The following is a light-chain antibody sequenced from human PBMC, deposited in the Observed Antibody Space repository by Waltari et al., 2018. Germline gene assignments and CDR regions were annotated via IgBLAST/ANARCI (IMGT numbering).Light chain of an antibody. CDR2: DVD. CDR1: SSDIGSYNF. CDR3: SSYRISGAPYV. J-gene: IGLJ1*01. Sequence: QSALTPPASVSGSPGQSITIPRAGTSSDIGSYNFASWYLQHPGKAPKLILFDVDKRPSGISTRFSGFKSGNTASLTISGLQADDEADYYCSSYRISGAPYVFGTGTKVTVL. V-gene: IGLV2-14*03.